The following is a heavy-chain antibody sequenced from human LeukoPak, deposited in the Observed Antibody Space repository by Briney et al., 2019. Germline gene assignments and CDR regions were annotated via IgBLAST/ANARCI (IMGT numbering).Heavy chain of an antibody. CDR2: ISGSGGST. D-gene: IGHD2-21*01. CDR3: AKDYLGFVVPVDY. Sequence: PGGSLRLSCAASGFTFDDYGMSWVRQAPGKGLEWVSAISGSGGSTYYADSVKGRFTISRDNSKNTLYLQMNSLRAEDTAVCYCAKDYLGFVVPVDYWGQGTLVTVSS. CDR1: GFTFDDYG. J-gene: IGHJ4*02. V-gene: IGHV3-23*01.